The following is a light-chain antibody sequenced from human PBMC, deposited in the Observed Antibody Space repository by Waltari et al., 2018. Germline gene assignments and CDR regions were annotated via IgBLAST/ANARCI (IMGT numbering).Light chain of an antibody. CDR1: SSNIGAGYD. CDR2: GNS. J-gene: IGLJ2*01. Sequence: QSVLTQPPSVSGAPGPRVTIPCPGSSSNIGAGYDVHWYQQLPGTAPKPPLYGNSNRPSGVPDRFSGSKSGTSASLAITGLQAEDEADYYCQSYDSSLSGRGVVFGGGTKLTVL. CDR3: QSYDSSLSGRGVV. V-gene: IGLV1-40*01.